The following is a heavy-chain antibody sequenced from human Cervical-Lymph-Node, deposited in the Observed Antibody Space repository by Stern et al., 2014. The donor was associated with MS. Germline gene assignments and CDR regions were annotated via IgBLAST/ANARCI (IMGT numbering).Heavy chain of an antibody. J-gene: IGHJ4*02. Sequence: VQLVESGGGVVQPARPLSLSCVASGFTFSTYAMHWVRQAPGKGLEWVAFVSYDGTQRNSTDSVKARFTISRDNSKNTLYLHMNSLRDEDTAVYFCARGGRGVGLEYWGQGALVTVSS. CDR2: VSYDGTQR. V-gene: IGHV3-30-3*01. CDR1: GFTFSTYA. CDR3: ARGGRGVGLEY. D-gene: IGHD3-10*01.